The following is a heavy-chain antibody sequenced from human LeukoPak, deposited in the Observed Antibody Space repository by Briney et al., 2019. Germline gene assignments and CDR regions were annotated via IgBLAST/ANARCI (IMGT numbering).Heavy chain of an antibody. V-gene: IGHV1-24*01. CDR3: ATNYDILTGYPLRSLYYFDY. CDR2: FDPEDGET. D-gene: IGHD3-9*01. J-gene: IGHJ4*02. CDR1: GYTLTELS. Sequence: ASVKVSCKVSGYTLTELSMHWVRQAPGKGLEWMGGFDPEDGETIYAQKFQGRVTMTEDTSTDTACMELSSLRSEDTAVYYCATNYDILTGYPLRSLYYFDYWGQGTLVTVSS.